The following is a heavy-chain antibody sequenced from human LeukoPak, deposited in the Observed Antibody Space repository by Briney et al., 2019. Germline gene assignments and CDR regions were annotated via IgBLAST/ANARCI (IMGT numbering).Heavy chain of an antibody. Sequence: PSQTLSLTCTVSGDSISSDDYYWSWIRQPAGKGLEWIGRFSASGNSNYNPSLKSRLTISVDTSKNQFSLKLNSVTAADTAVYFCARRTYSAAYWKHFDYWGQGTLVTVSS. CDR1: GDSISSDDYY. D-gene: IGHD1-1*01. CDR3: ARRTYSAAYWKHFDY. CDR2: FSASGNS. V-gene: IGHV4-61*02. J-gene: IGHJ4*02.